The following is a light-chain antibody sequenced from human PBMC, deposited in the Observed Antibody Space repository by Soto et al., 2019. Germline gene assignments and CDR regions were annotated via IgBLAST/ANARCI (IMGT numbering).Light chain of an antibody. Sequence: QLVLTQSSSASASLGSSVKLTCTLSSGHSSYIIAWHQQQPGKAPRYLMKLEGSGSYNKGSGVPDRFSGSGSGADRYLTISHLQFEDEAEYYCETWDSDTRVFGGGTKLTVL. CDR2: LEGSGSY. CDR3: ETWDSDTRV. CDR1: SGHSSYI. V-gene: IGLV4-60*02. J-gene: IGLJ3*02.